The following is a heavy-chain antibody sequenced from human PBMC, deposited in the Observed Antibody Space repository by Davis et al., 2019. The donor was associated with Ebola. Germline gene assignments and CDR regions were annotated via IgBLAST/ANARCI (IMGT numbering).Heavy chain of an antibody. D-gene: IGHD3-22*01. J-gene: IGHJ5*02. CDR1: GASISSYY. CDR3: ARLSYYYDDSAYSRPYNWFDP. Sequence: SETLSLTCHVSGASISSYYSSWTRQFPRNGLEWLAYIYYSRCTNYNPSLKSRVTISVVTSKNQFSLKLSSVTAVDTAVYYCARLSYYYDDSAYSRPYNWFDPWGQGTLVTVSS. V-gene: IGHV4-59*01. CDR2: IYYSRCT.